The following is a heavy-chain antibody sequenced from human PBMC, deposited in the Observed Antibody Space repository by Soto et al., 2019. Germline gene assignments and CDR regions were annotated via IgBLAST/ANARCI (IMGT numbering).Heavy chain of an antibody. V-gene: IGHV3-23*01. J-gene: IGHJ6*02. Sequence: EAQLLESGGGSVQPGGSLRLSCAASGFTFGTYPMSWVRQAPGKGLEWVSGISGSGISTYYTDSVKGRFTISRDNSKNTVFLQMNSLRDEDTAVYYCVKPPVITASYYYYDMDVWGQGTTVTVSS. CDR3: VKPPVITASYYYYDMDV. CDR2: ISGSGIST. D-gene: IGHD4-4*01. CDR1: GFTFGTYP.